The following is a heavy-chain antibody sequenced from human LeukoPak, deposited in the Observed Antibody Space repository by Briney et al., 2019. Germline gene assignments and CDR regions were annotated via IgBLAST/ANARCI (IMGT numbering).Heavy chain of an antibody. Sequence: GASVKVSCKASGGTFSSYAISWVRQAPGQGLEWMGGIIPIFGTANYAQKFQGRVTITADESTSTAYMELRSLRSDDTAVYYCARESTSGSYHLSYWGQGTLVTVSS. V-gene: IGHV1-69*13. CDR3: ARESTSGSYHLSY. D-gene: IGHD1-26*01. CDR1: GGTFSSYA. J-gene: IGHJ4*02. CDR2: IIPIFGTA.